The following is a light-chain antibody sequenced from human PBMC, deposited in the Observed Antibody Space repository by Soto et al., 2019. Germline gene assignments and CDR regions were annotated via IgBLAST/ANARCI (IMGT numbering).Light chain of an antibody. V-gene: IGKV1-9*01. CDR2: AAS. CDR3: QQFNSYPIT. J-gene: IGKJ5*01. CDR1: QGISSN. Sequence: DIQLTQSPSFPSASVGDRVTIPCRASQGISSNLAWYQQKPGKAPKLLIYAASTLQSGVPSRFSGSGSGTEFTLTISSLQPEDFATYYCQQFNSYPITFGQGTRLEIK.